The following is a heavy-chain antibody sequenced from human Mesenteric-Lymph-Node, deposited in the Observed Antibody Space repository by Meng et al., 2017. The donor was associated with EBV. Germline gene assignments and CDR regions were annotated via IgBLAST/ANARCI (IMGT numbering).Heavy chain of an antibody. D-gene: IGHD3-16*01. Sequence: GKLQRWGAGLLKPSETLSPTCAVYGASFSDYYWTWIRQPPGKGLEWIGEVNHGGATIYNPSLESRVTISIDTSKNQFSLKVTSVTAADTAVYFCATLGSFASSIDPWGQGTLVTVSS. J-gene: IGHJ5*02. CDR2: VNHGGAT. CDR3: ATLGSFASSIDP. V-gene: IGHV4-34*02. CDR1: GASFSDYY.